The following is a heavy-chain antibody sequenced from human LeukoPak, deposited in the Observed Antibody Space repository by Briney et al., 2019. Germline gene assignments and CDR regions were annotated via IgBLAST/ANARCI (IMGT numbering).Heavy chain of an antibody. Sequence: GGSLRLSCAASGFTFSSYSMNWVRQAPGKGLEWVSYISSSSSTIYYADSVKGRFTISRDNAKNSLYLQMNSLRDEDTAVYYCARDQQQLDEYYFDYWGQGTLVTVSS. CDR3: ARDQQQLDEYYFDY. D-gene: IGHD6-13*01. CDR1: GFTFSSYS. CDR2: ISSSSSTI. V-gene: IGHV3-48*02. J-gene: IGHJ4*02.